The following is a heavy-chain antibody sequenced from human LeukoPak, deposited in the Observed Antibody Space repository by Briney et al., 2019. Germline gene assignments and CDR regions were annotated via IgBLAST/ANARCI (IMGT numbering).Heavy chain of an antibody. D-gene: IGHD6-13*01. Sequence: SETLSLTCTVSGGSISSYFWTWIRQPPGKGLEWIGYIYYIGSTNYNPSLKSRVTVSVDTSKNQFSLRLTSVTAADTAVYYCARDSSSSWSWFDPWGQGTLVTVSS. CDR3: ARDSSSSWSWFDP. J-gene: IGHJ5*02. V-gene: IGHV4-59*01. CDR2: IYYIGST. CDR1: GGSISSYF.